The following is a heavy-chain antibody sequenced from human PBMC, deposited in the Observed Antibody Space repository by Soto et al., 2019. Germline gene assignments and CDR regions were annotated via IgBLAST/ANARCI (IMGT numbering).Heavy chain of an antibody. CDR3: ARGRSDDYVFNFES. CDR1: GDSVSSDSAA. Sequence: QVQLQQSGPGLVKPSQTLSLTCAISGDSVSSDSAAWNWIRQSPSRGLEWLGRTYYRIQHRTQWYSDSAVSVRSRIIINADTSKNQFSLQLNSVTPEDTAVYYCARGRSDDYVFNFESWGQGTLITVSS. V-gene: IGHV6-1*01. D-gene: IGHD4-17*01. CDR2: TYYRIQHRTQWYS. J-gene: IGHJ4*02.